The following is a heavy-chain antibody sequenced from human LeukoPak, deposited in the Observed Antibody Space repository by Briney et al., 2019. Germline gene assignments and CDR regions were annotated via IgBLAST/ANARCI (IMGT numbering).Heavy chain of an antibody. J-gene: IGHJ4*02. CDR2: IRYDANNK. D-gene: IGHD5-24*01. V-gene: IGHV3-30*02. Sequence: PGGSLRLSCAASGFTFSGYGMHWVRQAPGKGLEWVTFIRYDANNKYYIDSVKGRFTISRDNSKNTLYLQMNSLRGEDTAVYYCAKDSTGGYNPSYFDYWGQGTLVTVSS. CDR1: GFTFSGYG. CDR3: AKDSTGGYNPSYFDY.